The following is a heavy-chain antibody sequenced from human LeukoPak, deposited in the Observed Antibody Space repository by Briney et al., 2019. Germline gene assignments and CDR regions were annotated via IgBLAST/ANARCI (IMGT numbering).Heavy chain of an antibody. V-gene: IGHV3-53*01. Sequence: GESLRLPCAASGFSVSMKYMTWVRQAPGKGLEWVSVIFSGGTTYYAASVKGRFTVARDKSKNMMYLQMNSLRAEDAAVYYCARFSGPGMQHYYYYMDVWGTGTTVTVSS. CDR3: ARFSGPGMQHYYYYMDV. J-gene: IGHJ6*03. D-gene: IGHD3-10*01. CDR2: IFSGGTT. CDR1: GFSVSMKY.